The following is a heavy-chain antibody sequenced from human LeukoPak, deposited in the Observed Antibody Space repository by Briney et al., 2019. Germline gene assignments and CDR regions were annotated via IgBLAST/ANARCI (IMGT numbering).Heavy chain of an antibody. D-gene: IGHD2-21*01. J-gene: IGHJ6*03. CDR3: VTCGDPLSHYYYYMDV. CDR2: IYPGDSDI. CDR1: GYSFTNYW. Sequence: GESLKISCKGSGYSFTNYWIAWVRQMPGKGLECMGIIYPGDSDIRYSPSFQGQVTISADKSISTAYLQWRSLKASDTAMYYCVTCGDPLSHYYYYMDVWGKGTTVTVSS. V-gene: IGHV5-51*01.